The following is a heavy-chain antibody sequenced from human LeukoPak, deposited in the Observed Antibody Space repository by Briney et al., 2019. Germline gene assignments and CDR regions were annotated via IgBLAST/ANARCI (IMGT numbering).Heavy chain of an antibody. CDR1: GFTFSSYW. Sequence: SGGSLRLSCAASGFTFSSYWMSWVRQAPGKGLEWVANIKQDGSEKYYVDSVKGRFTISRDNAKNSLYLQMNSLRAEDTAVYYCASGYYGNVFDYWGQGTLVTVSS. J-gene: IGHJ4*02. D-gene: IGHD3-10*01. CDR3: ASGYYGNVFDY. V-gene: IGHV3-7*03. CDR2: IKQDGSEK.